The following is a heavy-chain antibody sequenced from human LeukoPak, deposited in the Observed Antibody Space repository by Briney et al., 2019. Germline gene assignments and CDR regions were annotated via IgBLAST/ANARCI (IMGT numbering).Heavy chain of an antibody. CDR3: ARRPSGVIAAAGTYYFEY. CDR1: GGSISSNTYY. J-gene: IGHJ4*02. D-gene: IGHD6-13*01. V-gene: IGHV4-39*01. Sequence: SETLSLTCTVSGGSISSNTYYWGWIRQPPGKGLEWIGNIFHSGSTYYNPSLKSRVTISVDTSKNQLSLRLSSVTAADAAVYYCARRPSGVIAAAGTYYFEYWGQGTLVTVSS. CDR2: IFHSGST.